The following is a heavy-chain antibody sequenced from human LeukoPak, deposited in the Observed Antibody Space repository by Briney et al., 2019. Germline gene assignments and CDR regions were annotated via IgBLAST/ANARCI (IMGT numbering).Heavy chain of an antibody. CDR1: WFTVSSNY. CDR3: AREICGGSCNPPSYMDV. D-gene: IGHD2-15*01. J-gene: IGHJ6*03. Sequence: GGSLRLSCAPSWFTVSSNYMSWVRQAPGKGLQWVSVIYNDGTTYYADSVKGRFTISRDNSKNTLYLQMNSLRAEDTAVYYCAREICGGSCNPPSYMDVWGNGTTVTVSS. V-gene: IGHV3-53*01. CDR2: IYNDGTT.